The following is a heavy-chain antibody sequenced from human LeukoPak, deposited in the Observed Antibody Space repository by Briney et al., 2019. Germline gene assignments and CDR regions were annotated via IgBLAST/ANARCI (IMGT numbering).Heavy chain of an antibody. CDR3: ARQQDAAAGYYYYMDV. J-gene: IGHJ6*03. V-gene: IGHV4-39*01. Sequence: SETLSLTCTVSGGSISSSSYYWGWIRQPPGKGLEWIGSIYYSGSTYYNPSLKSRVTISVDTSKNQFSLKLSSVTAADTAVYYCARQQDAAAGYYYYMDVWGKGTTVTTSS. CDR2: IYYSGST. D-gene: IGHD6-13*01. CDR1: GGSISSSSYY.